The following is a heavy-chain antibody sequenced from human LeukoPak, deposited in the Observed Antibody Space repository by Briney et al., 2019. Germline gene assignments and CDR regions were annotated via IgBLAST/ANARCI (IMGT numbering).Heavy chain of an antibody. CDR2: IYYSGST. CDR1: GGSISSYY. V-gene: IGHV4-59*08. CDR3: ARRVGIGYCSSTSCRNWFDP. D-gene: IGHD2-2*01. J-gene: IGHJ5*02. Sequence: SETLSLTCTVSGGSISSYYWSWIRQPPGKGLEWIGYIYYSGSTNYNPSLKSRVTISVDTSKNQFSLKLSSVTAADTAVYYCARRVGIGYCSSTSCRNWFDPWGQGTLVTVSS.